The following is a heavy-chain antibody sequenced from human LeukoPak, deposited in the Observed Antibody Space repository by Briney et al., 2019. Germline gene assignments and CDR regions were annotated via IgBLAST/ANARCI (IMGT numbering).Heavy chain of an antibody. CDR1: RHTLTELS. Sequence: ASVKVSCKISRHTLTELSMFWVRQAPGKGLEWMGGFDPEDGETIYAQRFQGRVTMTEDTPTDTAYMELSSLRSEDTAVYYCGTGPITMIRGIIPHYWGQGTLVTVSS. J-gene: IGHJ4*02. CDR3: GTGPITMIRGIIPHY. D-gene: IGHD3-10*01. CDR2: FDPEDGET. V-gene: IGHV1-24*01.